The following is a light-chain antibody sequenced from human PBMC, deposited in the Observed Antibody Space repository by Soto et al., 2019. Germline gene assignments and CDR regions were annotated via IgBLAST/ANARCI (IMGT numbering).Light chain of an antibody. V-gene: IGKV3-20*01. Sequence: EIVLTQSPVTLSFSPLERATLSCIASQSVSSSYLAWYQQKPGQAPRLLIYGASSRATGIPDRFSGSGSGTDFTLTISRLEPEDFAVYYCQQYGSSLTWTFGQGTKVDIK. CDR3: QQYGSSLTWT. CDR1: QSVSSSY. J-gene: IGKJ1*01. CDR2: GAS.